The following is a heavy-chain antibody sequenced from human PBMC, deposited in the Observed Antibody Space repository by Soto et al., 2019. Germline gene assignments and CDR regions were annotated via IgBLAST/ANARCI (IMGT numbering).Heavy chain of an antibody. CDR2: IDPSDSYT. D-gene: IGHD6-19*01. V-gene: IGHV5-10-1*01. CDR3: ASHLSSGNDD. Sequence: PGQSLKISCKGSGYSFTSYWIRWERQMPGKGLEWMGRIDPSDSYTNYSPSFQGHVTISAAKSISTAYLQWSSLKASDTSMYYCASHLSSGNDDWGQGTVVTESS. J-gene: IGHJ4*02. CDR1: GYSFTSYW.